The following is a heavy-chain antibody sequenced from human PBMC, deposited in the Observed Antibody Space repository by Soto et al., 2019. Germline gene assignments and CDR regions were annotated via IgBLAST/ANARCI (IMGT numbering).Heavy chain of an antibody. D-gene: IGHD1-1*01. V-gene: IGHV3-30*18. J-gene: IGHJ6*02. Sequence: PGGSLRLSCAVSGFTFSSYGMHWVRQAPVKGLEWVEFISYDGSEKYYADSVKGRFTISRDNSKNTLYLQMNSLRAEDTAVFYCAKAGGPTYNYYGVEVWGQGTTVTVSS. CDR1: GFTFSSYG. CDR3: AKAGGPTYNYYGVEV. CDR2: ISYDGSEK.